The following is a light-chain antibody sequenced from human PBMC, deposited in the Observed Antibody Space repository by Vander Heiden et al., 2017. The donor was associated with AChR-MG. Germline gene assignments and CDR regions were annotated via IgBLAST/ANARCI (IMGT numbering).Light chain of an antibody. V-gene: IGLV2-11*01. J-gene: IGLJ1*01. Sequence: QSALTQPRSVSGSPGQSVTISCTGTTSDVGGYDYVSWYQQRPGKAPKLMIYDVSKRPSGVPDRFSGSKSGATASLTISGLQADDESDYFCCSYAGSYSFVFGTGTKVTVL. CDR3: CSYAGSYSFV. CDR2: DVS. CDR1: TSDVGGYDY.